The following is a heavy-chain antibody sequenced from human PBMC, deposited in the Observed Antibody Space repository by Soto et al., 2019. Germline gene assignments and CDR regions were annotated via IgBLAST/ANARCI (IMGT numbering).Heavy chain of an antibody. CDR2: INHSGSS. J-gene: IGHJ4*02. Sequence: LETLSLTCAVYGGSFSGYFWTWIRQPPGKGLEWIGEINHSGSSNYNPSLKSRLTISVDTSKSQFSLKLSSVTAADTAVYYCARGAGGSSSYIDYWGQGTLVTVSS. D-gene: IGHD6-19*01. V-gene: IGHV4-34*01. CDR3: ARGAGGSSSYIDY. CDR1: GGSFSGYF.